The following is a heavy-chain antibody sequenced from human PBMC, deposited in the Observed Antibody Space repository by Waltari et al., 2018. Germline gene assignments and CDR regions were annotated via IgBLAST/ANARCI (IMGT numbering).Heavy chain of an antibody. Sequence: QVQLQQWGAGLLKPSETLSLTCAVYGGSFSGYYWSWIRQPPGKGLEWIGEINHSGSTNNNPSLKSRGTISVDTSKNQFSLKLSSVTAADTAVYYCAARSRPGVGALDYWGQGTLVTVSS. J-gene: IGHJ4*02. D-gene: IGHD1-26*01. V-gene: IGHV4-34*04. CDR1: GGSFSGYY. CDR3: AARSRPGVGALDY. CDR2: INHSGST.